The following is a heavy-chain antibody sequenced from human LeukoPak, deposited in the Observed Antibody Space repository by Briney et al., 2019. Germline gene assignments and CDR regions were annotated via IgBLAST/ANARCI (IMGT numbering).Heavy chain of an antibody. D-gene: IGHD2-21*02. V-gene: IGHV6-1*01. CDR2: TYYRSKWYN. Sequence: SQTLSLTCAISGDSVSSKSVAWNWIRQSPSRGLEWLGRTYYRSKWYNEYAVSVKSRITINPDTSKNQFFLQLNSVAPEDTAVYYCARLGGDVDYWGQGTLVTVSS. CDR3: ARLGGDVDY. J-gene: IGHJ4*02. CDR1: GDSVSSKSVA.